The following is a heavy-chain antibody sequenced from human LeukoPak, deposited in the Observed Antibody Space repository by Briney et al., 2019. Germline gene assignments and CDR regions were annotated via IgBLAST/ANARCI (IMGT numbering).Heavy chain of an antibody. CDR2: VNRDGSST. CDR3: ARDRSISPPGDPY. J-gene: IGHJ4*02. CDR1: GFTFSDYW. Sequence: GGSLRLSCAASGFTFSDYWMHWVRQAPGKGLVWVSRVNRDGSSTSYADSVKGRFTISRDNAKNTLSLQMNSLRAEDTAVYYCARDRSISPPGDPYWGRETLVTVSS. D-gene: IGHD6-13*01. V-gene: IGHV3-74*01.